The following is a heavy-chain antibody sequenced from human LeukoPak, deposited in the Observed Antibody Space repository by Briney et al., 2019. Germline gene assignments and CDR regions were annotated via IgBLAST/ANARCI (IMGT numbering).Heavy chain of an antibody. CDR1: GFTVSSNY. D-gene: IGHD6-13*01. CDR3: ARDSGSCRGCAFDI. Sequence: GGSLRLSCAASGFTVSSNYMSWVRQAPGKGLEWVANIKEDGSEKHYVASVKGRFTISRDNAKKSLYLEMNSLRAEDTAVYYCARDSGSCRGCAFDIWGQGTMVTVSS. CDR2: IKEDGSEK. J-gene: IGHJ3*02. V-gene: IGHV3-7*01.